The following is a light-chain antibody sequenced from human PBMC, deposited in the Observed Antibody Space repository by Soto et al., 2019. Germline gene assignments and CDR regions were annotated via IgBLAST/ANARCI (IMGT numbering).Light chain of an antibody. J-gene: IGLJ2*01. CDR1: SSDVAIYNY. V-gene: IGLV2-11*01. Sequence: QSALTQPRSVSGSPGQSVTISCTGTSSDVAIYNYISWYQQHPGEAPKLMIHDVSERPSGVPDRFSGSKSGNTASLTISGLQAEDEADYYCCSYTRSRNLLFGGGTKLTVL. CDR2: DVS. CDR3: CSYTRSRNLL.